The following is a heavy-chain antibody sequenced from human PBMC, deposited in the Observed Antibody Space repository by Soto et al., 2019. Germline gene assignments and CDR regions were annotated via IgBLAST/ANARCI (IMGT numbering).Heavy chain of an antibody. J-gene: IGHJ4*02. V-gene: IGHV4-39*01. CDR1: GGSISSSSYY. CDR3: ARRGRGGYYTGGVDY. Sequence: SETLSLTCTVSGGSISSSSYYWGWIRQPPGKGLEWIGSIYYSGSTYYNPSLKSRVTISVDTSKNQFSLKLSSVTAADTAVYYCARRGRGGYYTGGVDYWGQGTLVTVSS. CDR2: IYYSGST. D-gene: IGHD3-3*01.